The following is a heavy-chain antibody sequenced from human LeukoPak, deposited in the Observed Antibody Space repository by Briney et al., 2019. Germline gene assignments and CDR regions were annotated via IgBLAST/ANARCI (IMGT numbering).Heavy chain of an antibody. CDR2: ITSSSSYK. D-gene: IGHD3-3*01. CDR3: ARVSDSNYDFWSGYYYYMDV. Sequence: GGSLRLSCAASGFTFSSYNMNWVRQAPGKGPEWVSSITSSSSYKYYADSVKGRFTISRDNAKNSLYLQMDSLRVEDTAVYYCARVSDSNYDFWSGYYYYMDVWGKGTTVTVSS. V-gene: IGHV3-21*06. CDR1: GFTFSSYN. J-gene: IGHJ6*03.